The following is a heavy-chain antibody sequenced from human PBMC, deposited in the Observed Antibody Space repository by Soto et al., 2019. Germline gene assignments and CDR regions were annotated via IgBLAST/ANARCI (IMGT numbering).Heavy chain of an antibody. CDR3: ARLGCSGSSCYYCYYMDV. CDR1: GGSTSSSNYY. Sequence: SVTLSLTSTVTGGSTSSSNYYWGWIRQPPGQGQEWIGSIYYSGSTYYNPSLKSRVTISVNTSKNQFSLKLSSVTAADTAVYYFARLGCSGSSCYYCYYMDVWGKGPTVTVS. J-gene: IGHJ6*03. CDR2: IYYSGST. V-gene: IGHV4-39*01. D-gene: IGHD2-15*01.